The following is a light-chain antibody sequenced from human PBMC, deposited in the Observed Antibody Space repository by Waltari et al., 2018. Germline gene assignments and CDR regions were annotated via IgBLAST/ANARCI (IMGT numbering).Light chain of an antibody. J-gene: IGKJ1*01. V-gene: IGKV1-5*03. CDR3: QQYHRYSA. CDR1: QTIGGW. CDR2: KAS. Sequence: DIQMTQSPSTLSASVGDRVTIPCRASQTIGGWLAWYHQNPGKDPKLLIYKASILESGVPSRFTGSASGTEFTLTISSLQTDDFATYYCQQYHRYSAFGQGTKVEIK.